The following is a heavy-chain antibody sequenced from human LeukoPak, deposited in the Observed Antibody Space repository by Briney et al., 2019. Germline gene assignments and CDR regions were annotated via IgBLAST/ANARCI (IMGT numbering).Heavy chain of an antibody. V-gene: IGHV3-23*01. CDR1: GFTFSDAV. CDR2: IRDSGEA. CDR3: ARDRAANQDWVEFDP. J-gene: IGHJ5*02. Sequence: GGSLRLPCAASGFTFSDAVMSWVRQAPGKGLEWVGLIRDSGEAFHADFARGRFAISRDESENTLYLQMNSLRVEDTAVYFGARDRAANQDWVEFDPWGQGTPVIVSS. D-gene: IGHD3/OR15-3a*01.